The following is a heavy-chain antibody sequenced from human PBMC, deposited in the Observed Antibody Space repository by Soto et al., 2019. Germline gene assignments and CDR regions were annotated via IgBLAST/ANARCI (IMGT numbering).Heavy chain of an antibody. CDR3: ARVLDSVTPWLEYCYMDV. CDR2: INSDGSST. J-gene: IGHJ6*03. V-gene: IGHV3-74*01. D-gene: IGHD4-4*01. CDR1: GFTFSSYW. Sequence: GGSLRLSCAASGFTFSSYWMHWVRQAPGKGLVWVSRINSDGSSTSYADSVKGRFTISRDNAKNTLYLQMNSLRAEDTAVYYCARVLDSVTPWLEYCYMDVWGKGTTVTVSS.